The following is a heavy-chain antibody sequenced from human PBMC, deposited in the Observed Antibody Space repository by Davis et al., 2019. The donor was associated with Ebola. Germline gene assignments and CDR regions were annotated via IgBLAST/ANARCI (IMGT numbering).Heavy chain of an antibody. V-gene: IGHV3-74*01. CDR1: GFTFSSYW. CDR2: INSDGSST. Sequence: PGGSLRLSCAASGFTFSSYWMHWVRQAPGKGLVWVSRINSDGSSTSYADSVKGRFTISRDNSKNTLYLQMNSLRAEDTAVYYCANPHDRQLYPWYYFGYWGQGTLVTVSS. J-gene: IGHJ4*02. D-gene: IGHD2-2*02. CDR3: ANPHDRQLYPWYYFGY.